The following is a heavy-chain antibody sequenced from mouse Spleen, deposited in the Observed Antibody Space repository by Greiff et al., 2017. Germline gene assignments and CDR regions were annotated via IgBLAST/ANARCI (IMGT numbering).Heavy chain of an antibody. D-gene: IGHD3-1*01. J-gene: IGHJ2*01. CDR1: GYTFTDYY. V-gene: IGHV1-26*01. Sequence: EVQLQQSGPELVKPGASVKISCKASGYTFTDYYMNWVKQSHGKSLEWIGDINPNNGGTSYNQKFKGKATLTVDKSSSTAYMELRSLTSEDSAVYFCARSGYGYFDYWGQGTTLTVSS. CDR3: ARSGYGYFDY. CDR2: INPNNGGT.